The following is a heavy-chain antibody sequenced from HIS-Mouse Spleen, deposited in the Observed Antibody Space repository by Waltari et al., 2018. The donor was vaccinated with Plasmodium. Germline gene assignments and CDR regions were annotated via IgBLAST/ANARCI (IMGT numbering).Heavy chain of an antibody. V-gene: IGHV3-30-3*01. Sequence: QVQLVESGGGVVQPGRSLRLSCAASGFTFSSYAMHWVRQAPGKGLEGVAVISYDGSNKYYADSVKGRFTIYRDNSKNTLYLQMNSLRAEDTAVYYCAREAGSGGLYYFDYWGQGTLVTVSS. D-gene: IGHD3-10*01. CDR3: AREAGSGGLYYFDY. CDR2: ISYDGSNK. CDR1: GFTFSSYA. J-gene: IGHJ4*02.